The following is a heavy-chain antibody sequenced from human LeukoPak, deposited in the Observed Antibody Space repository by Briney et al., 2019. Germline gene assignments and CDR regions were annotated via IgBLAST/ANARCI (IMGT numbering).Heavy chain of an antibody. CDR3: ARVTLGYSGYDSFDY. D-gene: IGHD5-12*01. Sequence: ASVKVSCKASGGTFSSYAISWVRQAPGQGLECMGGIVPIFGTANYAQKFRGRVTITADESTSTAYMELSSLRSEDTAVYYCARVTLGYSGYDSFDYWGQGTLVSVSS. CDR2: IVPIFGTA. CDR1: GGTFSSYA. J-gene: IGHJ4*02. V-gene: IGHV1-69*01.